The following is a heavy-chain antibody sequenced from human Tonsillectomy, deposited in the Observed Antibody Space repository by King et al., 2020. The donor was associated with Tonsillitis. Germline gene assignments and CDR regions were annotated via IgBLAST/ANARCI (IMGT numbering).Heavy chain of an antibody. D-gene: IGHD2-21*02. CDR2: ISGSGGST. V-gene: IGHV3-23*04. CDR1: GFTFSSYA. CDR3: SKDYSSLVTAPFDY. J-gene: IGHJ4*02. Sequence: VQLVESGGGLVQPGGSLRLSCAASGFTFSSYAMSWVRQAPGKGLEWVSAISGSGGSTYYADSVKGRFTISRDNSKNTLYLQMNNLRAEDTALYYCSKDYSSLVTAPFDYWGQGTLVTVSS.